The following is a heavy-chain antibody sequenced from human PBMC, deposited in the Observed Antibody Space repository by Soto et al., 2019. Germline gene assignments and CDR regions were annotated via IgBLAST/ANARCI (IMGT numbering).Heavy chain of an antibody. CDR3: ARWPQLEPRFDY. D-gene: IGHD1-1*01. V-gene: IGHV4-31*03. CDR2: IYYSGIT. Sequence: QVQLQESGPGLVKPSQTLSLTCTVSSGSISSGGYYWSWIRQHPGKGLEWIGYIYYSGITYYNPSPKSRVTISVDTSKNQFALKLSSVTAAYTAVYYCARWPQLEPRFDYWGQGTLVTVSS. CDR1: SGSISSGGYY. J-gene: IGHJ4*02.